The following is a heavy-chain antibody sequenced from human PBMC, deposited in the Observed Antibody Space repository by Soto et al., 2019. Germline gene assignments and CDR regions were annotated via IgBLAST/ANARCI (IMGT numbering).Heavy chain of an antibody. J-gene: IGHJ6*02. Sequence: QVQLQESGPGLVKPSQTLSLTCTVSGGSISSGGYYWSWIRQHPGKGLEWIGYIYYSGSTYYNPSLKSRVTISVETSKNQFSLKLSSVTAADTAVYYCARSVDVDRERWLSFDYYYGMDVWGQGTTVTVSS. CDR3: ARSVDVDRERWLSFDYYYGMDV. CDR2: IYYSGST. D-gene: IGHD3-16*02. CDR1: GGSISSGGYY. V-gene: IGHV4-31*03.